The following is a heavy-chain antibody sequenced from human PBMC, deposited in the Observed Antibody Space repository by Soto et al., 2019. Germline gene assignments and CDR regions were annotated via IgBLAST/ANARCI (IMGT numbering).Heavy chain of an antibody. CDR3: ARPPLPGYLILFNS. D-gene: IGHD5-12*01. J-gene: IGHJ1*01. V-gene: IGHV5-51*01. CDR2: VYPRDSDT. Sequence: GESLKISCKASGYIFIDYWIGWVRQMPGKGLEWMGIVYPRDSDTRYSPSFQGQVTISADRSTGTAFLQWRSLKASDTALYYCARPPLPGYLILFNSWGQGTLVTVSS. CDR1: GYIFIDYW.